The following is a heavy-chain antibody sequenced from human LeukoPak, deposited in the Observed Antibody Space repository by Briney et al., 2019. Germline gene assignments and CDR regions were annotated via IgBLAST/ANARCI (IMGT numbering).Heavy chain of an antibody. D-gene: IGHD2-2*01. CDR2: INHSGST. CDR3: ARGVVPAAHDY. J-gene: IGHJ4*02. CDR1: GGSFSGYY. V-gene: IGHV4-34*01. Sequence: SETLSLTCAVYGGSFSGYYWSWIRQPPGKGLEWIGEINHSGSTNYNPSLKSRVTISVDTSKNQFSLKLSSVTAADTAVYYCARGVVPAAHDYWAQGTLVSVSS.